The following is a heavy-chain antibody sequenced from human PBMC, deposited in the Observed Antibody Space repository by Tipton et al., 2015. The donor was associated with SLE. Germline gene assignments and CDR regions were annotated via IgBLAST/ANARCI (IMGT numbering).Heavy chain of an antibody. D-gene: IGHD3-10*01. J-gene: IGHJ4*02. CDR3: ARDPGGFGDY. CDR1: GASFSGYY. Sequence: AGLVKPSETLSLTCGVYGASFSGYYWNWIRQPPGKGLEWIGEINESGSSKYNPSLKSGVTISIDTSKSQFSLKVSSMTAADTAVYYCARDPGGFGDYWGQGIVVTVSS. CDR2: INESGSS. V-gene: IGHV4-34*01.